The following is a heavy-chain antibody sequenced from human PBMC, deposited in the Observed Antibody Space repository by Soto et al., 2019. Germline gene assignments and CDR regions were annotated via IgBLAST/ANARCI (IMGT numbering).Heavy chain of an antibody. Sequence: EVQLLESGGGLVQPGGSLRLSCAASGFTFSSYAMSWVRQAPGKGLEWVSAISGSGGSTYYADSVKGRFTISRDNSKNTLYLQMNSLSAEDTAVYYCAKASGCFGELDYWGQGTLVTVSS. V-gene: IGHV3-23*01. CDR3: AKASGCFGELDY. J-gene: IGHJ4*02. D-gene: IGHD3-10*01. CDR2: ISGSGGST. CDR1: GFTFSSYA.